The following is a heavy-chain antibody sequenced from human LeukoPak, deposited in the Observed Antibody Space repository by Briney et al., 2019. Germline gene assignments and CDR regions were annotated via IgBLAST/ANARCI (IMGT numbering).Heavy chain of an antibody. CDR2: INPNSGGT. Sequence: ASVKVSCKASGYTFTGYYMHWVRQAPGQGLEWMGWINPNSGGTNYAQKFQGRVTMTRDTSISTAYMELSRLRSDGTAVYYCARDGMATTQTSDFDYWGQGTLVTVSS. D-gene: IGHD5-24*01. V-gene: IGHV1-2*02. J-gene: IGHJ4*02. CDR1: GYTFTGYY. CDR3: ARDGMATTQTSDFDY.